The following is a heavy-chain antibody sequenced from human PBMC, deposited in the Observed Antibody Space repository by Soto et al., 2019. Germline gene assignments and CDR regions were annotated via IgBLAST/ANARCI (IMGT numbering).Heavy chain of an antibody. CDR2: IYHSGST. D-gene: IGHD3-22*01. Sequence: QVQLQESGPGLVKPSQTLSLTCTASGGSISSGGYYWRWIRQHPGKGLEWIGYIYHSGSTYYSAPGRRRITISLDTSKTQLSLLLSSVPAAATAVYYCVRHYDDASGKGGASDIWGPGTMVTVSS. V-gene: IGHV4-31*03. CDR1: GGSISSGGYY. CDR3: VRHYDDASGKGGASDI. J-gene: IGHJ3*02.